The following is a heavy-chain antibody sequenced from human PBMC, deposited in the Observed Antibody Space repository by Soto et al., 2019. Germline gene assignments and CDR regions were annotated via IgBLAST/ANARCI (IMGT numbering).Heavy chain of an antibody. V-gene: IGHV3-53*01. CDR2: IESGGST. CDR3: AKDLGPLRLLNYYFYGLDV. D-gene: IGHD2-15*01. Sequence: GSLRLSCNASGFTVSSSYMSWVRQAPGMGLEWVAVIESGGSTHYADSVKGRFTISRDNSKNMIYLQLHTLRAEDTAVYYCAKDLGPLRLLNYYFYGLDVWGQGTTVTVSS. J-gene: IGHJ6*02. CDR1: GFTVSSSY.